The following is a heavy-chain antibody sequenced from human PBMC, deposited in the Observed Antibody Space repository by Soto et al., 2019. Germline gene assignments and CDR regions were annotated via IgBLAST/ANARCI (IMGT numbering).Heavy chain of an antibody. J-gene: IGHJ5*02. V-gene: IGHV3-33*01. Sequence: QVQLVESGGGVVQPGRSLRLSCAASGFTFSSYGMHWVRQAPGKGLEWVAVIWYDGSNKYYADSVKGRFTISRDNSKNTLYLQMNSLRAEDTAVYYCARDWRGKIPGVVNWFVPWGQGTLVTVSS. CDR1: GFTFSSYG. CDR2: IWYDGSNK. CDR3: ARDWRGKIPGVVNWFVP. D-gene: IGHD3-3*01.